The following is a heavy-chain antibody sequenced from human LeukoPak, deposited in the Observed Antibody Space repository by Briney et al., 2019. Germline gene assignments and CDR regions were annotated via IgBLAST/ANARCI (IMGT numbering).Heavy chain of an antibody. V-gene: IGHV1-2*02. CDR1: GYTFTDYY. J-gene: IGHJ4*02. Sequence: ASVKVSCKASGYTFTDYYMHWVRQAPGQGLEWMGWINPNIGGTNYARKFQGRVTMTRDTSSRSAYMELSRLRSDDTAVYYCARDPRRYGDYVFDYWGQGTLVTVSS. CDR2: INPNIGGT. D-gene: IGHD4-17*01. CDR3: ARDPRRYGDYVFDY.